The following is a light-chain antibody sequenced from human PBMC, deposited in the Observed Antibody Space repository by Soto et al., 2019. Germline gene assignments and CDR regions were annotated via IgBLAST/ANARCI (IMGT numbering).Light chain of an antibody. CDR3: SSFTSSTTPV. J-gene: IGLJ2*01. Sequence: QSALTQPAXVSGSPXXXXXISXXGTSXDVGGYNYVSWYQQHPGKAPKLXXXDVSNRPSGVSNRXSGSKSGNTASLTISGLQAEDEADYYCSSFTSSTTPVXXGGTKLTVL. CDR2: DVS. V-gene: IGLV2-14*01. CDR1: SXDVGGYNY.